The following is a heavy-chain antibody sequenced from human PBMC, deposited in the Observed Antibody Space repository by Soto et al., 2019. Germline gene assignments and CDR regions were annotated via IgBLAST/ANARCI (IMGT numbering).Heavy chain of an antibody. CDR1: GYTFNSYG. J-gene: IGHJ4*02. Sequence: ASVKVSCKASGYTFNSYGISWVRQAPGQGLEWMGWISAYNGNTNYAQKLQGRVTMTTDTSTSIAYMELRSLRSDDTAVYYRARDPVSMITFGGVIFSFDYWGRGPLVPVS. D-gene: IGHD3-16*02. V-gene: IGHV1-18*01. CDR2: ISAYNGNT. CDR3: ARDPVSMITFGGVIFSFDY.